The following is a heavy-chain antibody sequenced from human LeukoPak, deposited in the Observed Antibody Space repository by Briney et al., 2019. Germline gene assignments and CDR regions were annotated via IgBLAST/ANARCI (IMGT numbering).Heavy chain of an antibody. V-gene: IGHV3-23*01. D-gene: IGHD2-15*01. CDR1: GFTFRNYG. Sequence: GGSLRLSCVASGFTFRNYGMSWVRQAPGKGLEWVSVVSDSGSSAYYADSVKGRFTISRDNSKNTLYLQMNSLRAEDTAVYYCALDLRGAAWSLDYWGQGTLVTVSS. J-gene: IGHJ4*02. CDR2: VSDSGSSA. CDR3: ALDLRGAAWSLDY.